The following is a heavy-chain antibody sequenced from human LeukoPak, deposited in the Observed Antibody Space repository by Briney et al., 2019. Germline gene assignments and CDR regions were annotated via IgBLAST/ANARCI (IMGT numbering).Heavy chain of an antibody. CDR3: TRAYGDYYYGMDV. J-gene: IGHJ6*02. CDR2: ISSSDSTI. V-gene: IGHV3-11*01. D-gene: IGHD4-17*01. Sequence: GGSLRLSCAASGFTFSDYYMSWIRQAPGKGLEWVSYISSSDSTIYYADSVKGRFTISRDNAKNSLYLQMNSLRAEDTAVYYCTRAYGDYYYGMDVWGQGTTVTVSS. CDR1: GFTFSDYY.